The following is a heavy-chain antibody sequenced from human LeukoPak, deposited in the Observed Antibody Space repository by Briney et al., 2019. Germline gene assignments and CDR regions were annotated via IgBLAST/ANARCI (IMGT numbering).Heavy chain of an antibody. V-gene: IGHV1-2*02. Sequence: GASVKVSCRASGYTFTDYFVHWVRQAPGQGLEWMGWINPNSGGTNYAQKFQGRVTMTRDTSISTAYMELSRLRSDDTAVYYCATFEYSSSSFDYWGQGTLVTVSS. CDR2: INPNSGGT. CDR3: ATFEYSSSSFDY. D-gene: IGHD6-6*01. J-gene: IGHJ4*02. CDR1: GYTFTDYF.